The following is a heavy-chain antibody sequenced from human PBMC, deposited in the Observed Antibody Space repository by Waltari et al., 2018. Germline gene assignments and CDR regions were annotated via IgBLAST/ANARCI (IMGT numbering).Heavy chain of an antibody. Sequence: QVQLQESGPGLVKPSQTLSLTCTVSGGSIRSGSYYWTWIRQPAGKGLEWTGRIYTSGSTNYNPSLKSRVTISVDTSKNQFSLKLSSVTAADTAVYYCASSKQWLVLFDYWGQGTLVTVSS. CDR1: GGSIRSGSYY. D-gene: IGHD6-19*01. V-gene: IGHV4-61*02. CDR2: IYTSGST. J-gene: IGHJ4*02. CDR3: ASSKQWLVLFDY.